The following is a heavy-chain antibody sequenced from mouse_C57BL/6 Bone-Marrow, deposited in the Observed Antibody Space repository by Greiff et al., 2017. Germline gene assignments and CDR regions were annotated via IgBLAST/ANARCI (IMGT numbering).Heavy chain of an antibody. CDR3: ARDYGSSYSFAY. CDR1: GYTFTSYW. J-gene: IGHJ3*01. CDR2: IHPNSGST. D-gene: IGHD1-1*01. V-gene: IGHV1-64*01. Sequence: QVQLQQPGAELVKPGASVKLSCKASGYTFTSYWMHWVKQRPGQGLEWIGIIHPNSGSTNYNEKFKSKATLTVDKSSSTAYMQLSSLTSEDSAVYYCARDYGSSYSFAYWGQGTLVTVSA.